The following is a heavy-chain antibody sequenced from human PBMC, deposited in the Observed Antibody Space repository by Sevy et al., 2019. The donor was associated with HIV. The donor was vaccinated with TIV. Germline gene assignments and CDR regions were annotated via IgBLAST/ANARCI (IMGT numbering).Heavy chain of an antibody. D-gene: IGHD3-10*01. CDR1: GFTFSSYA. V-gene: IGHV3-64D*06. CDR3: VKDSTSAVEFRLWDYYYYYMDV. Sequence: GGSLRLSCSASGFTFSSYAMHWVRQAPGKGLEYVSAISSNGGSTYYADSVKGRFTISRDNSKNTLYLQMSSLRAEDTAVYYCVKDSTSAVEFRLWDYYYYYMDVWGKGTTVTVSS. J-gene: IGHJ6*03. CDR2: ISSNGGST.